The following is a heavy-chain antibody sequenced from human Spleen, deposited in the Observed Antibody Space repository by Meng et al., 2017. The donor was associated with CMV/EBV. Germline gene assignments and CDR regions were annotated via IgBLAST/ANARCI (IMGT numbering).Heavy chain of an antibody. CDR3: ARDWSTVYQLLYYYYGMDV. Sequence: GESLKISCAASGFTFSSYWMSWVRQAPGKGLEWVANIKQDGSEKYYVDSVKGRFTISRDNAKNSLYLQMNSLRAEDTAVYYCARDWSTVYQLLYYYYGMDVWGQGTTVTVSS. CDR1: GFTFSSYW. D-gene: IGHD2-2*01. V-gene: IGHV3-7*01. J-gene: IGHJ6*02. CDR2: IKQDGSEK.